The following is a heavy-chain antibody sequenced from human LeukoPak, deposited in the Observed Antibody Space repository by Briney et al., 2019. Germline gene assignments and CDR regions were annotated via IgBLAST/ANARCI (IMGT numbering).Heavy chain of an antibody. J-gene: IGHJ4*02. CDR2: ISSSSSAI. V-gene: IGHV3-48*02. D-gene: IGHD1-1*01. CDR1: GFTFSAYS. Sequence: GGSLRLSCAASGFTFSAYSMNCVRQAPGKGLEWVSYISSSSSAIYYADSVKGRFTISRDNAKNSLYLQLNSLGDEDTAVYYCARNPTGTRWPTLWGQGTLVTVSS. CDR3: ARNPTGTRWPTL.